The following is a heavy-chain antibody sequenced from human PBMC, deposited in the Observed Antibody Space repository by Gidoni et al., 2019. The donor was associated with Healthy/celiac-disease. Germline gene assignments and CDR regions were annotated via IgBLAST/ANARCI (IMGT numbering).Heavy chain of an antibody. CDR3: ARGNDAYYYDSSGYFYYFDY. CDR1: GGSISSGGYY. Sequence: QVQLQESGPGLVKPSQTLSLTCTVSGGSISSGGYYWRWIRQHPGKGLEWIGYIYYSGSTYYNPSLKSRVTISVDTSKNQFSLKLSSVTAADTAVYYCARGNDAYYYDSSGYFYYFDYWGQGTLVTVSS. V-gene: IGHV4-31*03. CDR2: IYYSGST. D-gene: IGHD3-22*01. J-gene: IGHJ4*02.